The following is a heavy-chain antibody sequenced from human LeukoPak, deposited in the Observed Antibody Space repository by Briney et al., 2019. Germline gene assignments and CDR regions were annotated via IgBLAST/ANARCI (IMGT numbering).Heavy chain of an antibody. CDR1: GFTFSSYT. D-gene: IGHD1-1*01. V-gene: IGHV3-21*01. J-gene: IGHJ4*02. Sequence: GGSLRLSCAASGFTFSSYTMKWVRQAPGKGLEWVSSTSASGNYIYYADSVKGRLTISRDNAKNSLYLQMNSLRAEDTAVYYCAAAGTTGPFDYWGQGTLVTVSS. CDR2: TSASGNYI. CDR3: AAAGTTGPFDY.